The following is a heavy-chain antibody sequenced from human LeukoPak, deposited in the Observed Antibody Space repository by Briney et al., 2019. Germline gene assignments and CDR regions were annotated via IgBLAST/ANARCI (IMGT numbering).Heavy chain of an antibody. Sequence: PSETLSLTCAVYGGSFSGYYWSWIRQPPGKGLEWIGEINHSGNTNYNPSLKSRVTISVDTSKNQFSLKLSYVTAADTAVYYCARLQYSGYDWGAYYYYMDVWGSGTTVTISS. CDR1: GGSFSGYY. V-gene: IGHV4-34*01. CDR3: ARLQYSGYDWGAYYYYMDV. CDR2: INHSGNT. D-gene: IGHD5-12*01. J-gene: IGHJ6*03.